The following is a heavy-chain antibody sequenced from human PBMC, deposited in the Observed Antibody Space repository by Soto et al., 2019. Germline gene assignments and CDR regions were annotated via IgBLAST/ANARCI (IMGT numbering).Heavy chain of an antibody. J-gene: IGHJ4*02. V-gene: IGHV3-53*04. Sequence: GGSLRLSCAASGFTVSSNYMSWVRQAPGKGLEWVSAIYSGGSTYYADSVKGRFTISRHNSKNTLYLQMNSLRAEDTAVYYCARGPGGGFVDYWGQGTLVTVSS. CDR1: GFTVSSNY. D-gene: IGHD2-15*01. CDR3: ARGPGGGFVDY. CDR2: IYSGGST.